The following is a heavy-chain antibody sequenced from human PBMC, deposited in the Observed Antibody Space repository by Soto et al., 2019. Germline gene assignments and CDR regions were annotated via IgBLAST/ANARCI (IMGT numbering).Heavy chain of an antibody. CDR2: ISGSGGDT. CDR1: GFTFSSYG. V-gene: IGHV3-23*01. D-gene: IGHD2-15*01. Sequence: EVQVLESGGGLVQPGGSLRLSCAASGFTFSSYGMSWVRQAPGKGLEWVSGISGSGGDTYYADSVKGRFTISRDKSKNTQYLQMNSLRAEDTAVYYCAKEGIRGSRFYYYSCMALWGKGTTVTVSS. CDR3: AKEGIRGSRFYYYSCMAL. J-gene: IGHJ6*03.